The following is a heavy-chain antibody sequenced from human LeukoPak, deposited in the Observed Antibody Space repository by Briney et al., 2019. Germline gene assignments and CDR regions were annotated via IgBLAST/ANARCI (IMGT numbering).Heavy chain of an antibody. Sequence: GGSLRLSCAASGFTFSSYEMNWVRQAPGQGLEWVSYISSSSSTIYYADSVKGRFTISRDNAKNSLYLQMNSLRAEDTAVYYCARDGLWFGELLVYWGQGTLVTVSS. D-gene: IGHD3-10*01. CDR1: GFTFSSYE. CDR2: ISSSSSTI. V-gene: IGHV3-48*01. CDR3: ARDGLWFGELLVY. J-gene: IGHJ4*02.